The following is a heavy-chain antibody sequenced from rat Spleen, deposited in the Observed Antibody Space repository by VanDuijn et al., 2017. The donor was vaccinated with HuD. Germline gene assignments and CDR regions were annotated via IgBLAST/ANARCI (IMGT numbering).Heavy chain of an antibody. CDR3: ARGDYGYNYYFDY. V-gene: IGHV5-29*01. Sequence: EVQLVESGGGLVQPGRSLKLSCAASGFTFINYGMAWVRQAPTRGLEWVAAISYDGRRTYYRDSVKGRFIISRDNAKSTLYLQMDSLRSEDTATYYCARGDYGYNYYFDYWGQGVMVTVSS. CDR1: GFTFINYG. D-gene: IGHD1-9*01. CDR2: ISYDGRRT. J-gene: IGHJ2*01.